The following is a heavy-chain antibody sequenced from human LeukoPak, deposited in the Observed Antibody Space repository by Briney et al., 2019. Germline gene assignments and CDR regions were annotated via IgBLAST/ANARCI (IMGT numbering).Heavy chain of an antibody. D-gene: IGHD2-21*02. CDR3: AKGDGDHEYYFDY. Sequence: PGGSLRLSCAASGFTFSSYAMTWVRQAPGKGLEWVSAISGSGGSTYYADSVKGRFTISRDNSKNTLYLQMNSLRAEDTAVYYCAKGDGDHEYYFDYWGQGTLVTVSS. CDR2: ISGSGGST. V-gene: IGHV3-23*01. J-gene: IGHJ4*02. CDR1: GFTFSSYA.